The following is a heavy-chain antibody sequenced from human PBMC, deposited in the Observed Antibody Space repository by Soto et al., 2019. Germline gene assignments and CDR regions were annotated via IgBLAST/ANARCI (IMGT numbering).Heavy chain of an antibody. J-gene: IGHJ6*02. CDR2: IIPIFGTA. CDR3: ARDPSLFTIFGVASTRGGYYYGMDV. V-gene: IGHV1-69*06. CDR1: GGTFSSYA. D-gene: IGHD3-3*01. Sequence: EASVKVSCKASGGTFSSYAISWVRQAPGQGLEWMGGIIPIFGTANYAQKFQGRVTITADKSTSTAYMELSSLRSEDTAVYYCARDPSLFTIFGVASTRGGYYYGMDVWGQGTTVTVSS.